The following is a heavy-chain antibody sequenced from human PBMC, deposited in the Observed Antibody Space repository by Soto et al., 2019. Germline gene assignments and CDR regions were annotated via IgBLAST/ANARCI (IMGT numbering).Heavy chain of an antibody. CDR1: GGTFSSYA. CDR3: ASVVVTAIDVYYFDY. Sequence: SVKVSCKASGGTFSSYAISWVRQAPGQGLEWMGGIIPIFGTANYAQKFQGRVTITADESTSTAYMELSSLRSEDTAVYYCASVVVTAIDVYYFDYWGQGTLVTVSS. CDR2: IIPIFGTA. V-gene: IGHV1-69*13. D-gene: IGHD2-21*02. J-gene: IGHJ4*02.